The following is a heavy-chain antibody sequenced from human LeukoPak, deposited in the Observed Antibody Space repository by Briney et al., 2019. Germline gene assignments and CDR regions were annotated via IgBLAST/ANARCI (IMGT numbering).Heavy chain of an antibody. CDR1: YY. V-gene: IGHV4-34*01. D-gene: IGHD1-26*01. CDR2: INHSGST. Sequence: YYWSWIRQPPGXGLEWIGEINHSGSTNYNPSLKSRVTISVDTSKNQFSLKLSSVTAADTAVYYCARAGSGTDSWFDPWGQGTLVTVSS. CDR3: ARAGSGTDSWFDP. J-gene: IGHJ5*02.